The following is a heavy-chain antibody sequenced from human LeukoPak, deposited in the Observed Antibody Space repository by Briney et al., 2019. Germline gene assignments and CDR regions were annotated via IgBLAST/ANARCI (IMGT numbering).Heavy chain of an antibody. CDR2: ISGSGGST. V-gene: IGHV3-23*01. D-gene: IGHD1-7*01. Sequence: GGSLRLSCAASGFTFSSYGMHWVRQAPGKGLEWVSGISGSGGSTYYADSVKGRLTISRDNSKNTLYLQMNSLRAEDTAVYYCARNFGNVDYWGQGTLVTVSS. J-gene: IGHJ4*02. CDR3: ARNFGNVDY. CDR1: GFTFSSYG.